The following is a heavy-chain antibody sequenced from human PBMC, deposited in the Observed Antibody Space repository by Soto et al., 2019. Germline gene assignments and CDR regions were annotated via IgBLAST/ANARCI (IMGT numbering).Heavy chain of an antibody. Sequence: QVQLQQWGAGLLKPSETLSLTCAVYGGSYSGYYWSWIRQPPGKGLEWIGEINHSGSTNYNPSLKSRVTISVDTSKNHFSLKLSSVTAADTAVYYGARGAAAGVIDYWGQGPLFTVSS. CDR2: INHSGST. V-gene: IGHV4-34*01. CDR1: GGSYSGYY. CDR3: ARGAAAGVIDY. J-gene: IGHJ4*02. D-gene: IGHD6-13*01.